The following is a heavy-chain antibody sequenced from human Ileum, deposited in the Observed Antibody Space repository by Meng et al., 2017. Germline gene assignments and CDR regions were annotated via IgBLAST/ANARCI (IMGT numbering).Heavy chain of an antibody. CDR3: ARGVTAGLDY. D-gene: IGHD5-18*01. Sequence: QVQLVQSGAEVKKPGASVKLSCKASGYTFSSLDINWVRQAPGQGLEWMGWMSPRSDDTGYAQKFQGRVTMTRDTSISTAYMELSSLTSEDTAIYYCARGVTAGLDYWGQGTLVTVSS. CDR1: GYTFSSLD. V-gene: IGHV1-8*01. J-gene: IGHJ4*02. CDR2: MSPRSDDT.